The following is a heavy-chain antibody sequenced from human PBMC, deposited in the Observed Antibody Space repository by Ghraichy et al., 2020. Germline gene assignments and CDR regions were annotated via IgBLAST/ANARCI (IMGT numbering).Heavy chain of an antibody. Sequence: SETLSLTCAVYGGSFSGYYWSWIRQPPGKGLEWIGEINHSGSTNYNPSLKSRVTISVDTSKNQFSLKLSSVTAADTAVYYCARAQAVYCSGGSCYSTRYYYYYGMDVWGQGTTVTVSS. J-gene: IGHJ6*02. CDR3: ARAQAVYCSGGSCYSTRYYYYYGMDV. D-gene: IGHD2-15*01. CDR2: INHSGST. CDR1: GGSFSGYY. V-gene: IGHV4-34*01.